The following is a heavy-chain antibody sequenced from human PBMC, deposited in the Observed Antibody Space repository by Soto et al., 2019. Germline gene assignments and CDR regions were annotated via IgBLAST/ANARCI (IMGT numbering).Heavy chain of an antibody. V-gene: IGHV4-59*01. Sequence: PSETLSLTCTVSGGSISSYYWSWIRQPPGKGLEWIGYIYYSGSTKYNPSLKSRVTILVDTSKNQFSLKLSSVTAADTAVYYCASELFRYSYGLRFDPWGQGTLVTVSS. CDR3: ASELFRYSYGLRFDP. J-gene: IGHJ5*02. D-gene: IGHD5-18*01. CDR1: GGSISSYY. CDR2: IYYSGST.